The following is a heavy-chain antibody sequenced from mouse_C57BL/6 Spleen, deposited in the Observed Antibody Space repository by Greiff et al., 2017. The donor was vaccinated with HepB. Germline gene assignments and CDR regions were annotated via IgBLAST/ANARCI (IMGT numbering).Heavy chain of an antibody. D-gene: IGHD2-4*01. Sequence: VQLQQSGAELVRPGASVTLSCKASGYTFTDYEMHWVKQTPVHGLEWIGAIDPETGGTAYNQKFKGKAILTADKSSSTAYMELRSLTSEDSAVYYCTRHYDYDEYFDVWGTGTTVTVSS. CDR3: TRHYDYDEYFDV. V-gene: IGHV1-15*01. CDR1: GYTFTDYE. CDR2: IDPETGGT. J-gene: IGHJ1*03.